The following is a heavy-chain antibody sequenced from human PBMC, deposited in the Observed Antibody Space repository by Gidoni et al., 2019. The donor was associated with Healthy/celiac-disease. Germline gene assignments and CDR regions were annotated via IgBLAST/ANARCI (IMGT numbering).Heavy chain of an antibody. CDR3: ARGTSPPRRGITIFGPPKNYNWFDP. D-gene: IGHD3-3*01. V-gene: IGHV1-8*01. Sequence: HVQLVQSGAEVKKPGASVKVSCKASGYTFTSYDINWVRPATGQGLEWMGWMNPNSGNTGYAQKFQGRVTMTRNTSISTAYMELSSLRSEDTAVYYCARGTSPPRRGITIFGPPKNYNWFDPWGQGTLVTVSS. CDR1: GYTFTSYD. J-gene: IGHJ5*02. CDR2: MNPNSGNT.